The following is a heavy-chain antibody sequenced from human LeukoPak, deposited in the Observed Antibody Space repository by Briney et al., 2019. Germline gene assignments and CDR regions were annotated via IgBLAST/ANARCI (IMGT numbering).Heavy chain of an antibody. CDR1: GYIFTSYG. CDR3: ARDGFIAVSFYYMDV. J-gene: IGHJ6*03. D-gene: IGHD6-19*01. CDR2: ISAYNGNT. Sequence: ASVQVSCKASGYIFTSYGISWVRQAPGQGLEWMGCISAYNGNTNYAQKLQGRVTMTTDTSTSTAYMELRSLRSDDTAVYYCARDGFIAVSFYYMDVWGKGTTVTVSS. V-gene: IGHV1-18*01.